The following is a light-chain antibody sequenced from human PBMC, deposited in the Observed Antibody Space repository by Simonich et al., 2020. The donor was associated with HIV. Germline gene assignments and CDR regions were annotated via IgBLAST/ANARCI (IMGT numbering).Light chain of an antibody. Sequence: EIVLTQSPGTLSLSPGERATLSCRASQSVNSNFLAWYQQKPGQAPRLLLYTSSSRTTGIPDRFSGSGSGTDFTLTISRLEPEDFAVYYCQQYGSSPLTFGGGTKVEIK. J-gene: IGKJ4*01. CDR3: QQYGSSPLT. V-gene: IGKV3-20*01. CDR1: QSVNSNF. CDR2: TSS.